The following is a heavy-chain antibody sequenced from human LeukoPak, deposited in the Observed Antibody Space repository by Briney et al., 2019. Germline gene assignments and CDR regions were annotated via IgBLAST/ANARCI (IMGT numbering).Heavy chain of an antibody. V-gene: IGHV6-1*01. D-gene: IGHD3-22*01. CDR1: GDSVSSNTAA. J-gene: IGHJ4*02. CDR3: VRVKDYYDGSVYYFLDY. Sequence: SQTLSLTCAISGDSVSSNTAAWSWIRQSPSRGLEWLGRTYYRSKWYNDYAASVKSRITINPDTSKNQFSLQLNSVTSEDTAVYFCVRVKDYYDGSVYYFLDYWGQGTLVTVSS. CDR2: TYYRSKWYN.